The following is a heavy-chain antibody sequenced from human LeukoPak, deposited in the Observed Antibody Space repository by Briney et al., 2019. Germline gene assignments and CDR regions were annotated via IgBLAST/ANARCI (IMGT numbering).Heavy chain of an antibody. J-gene: IGHJ5*02. D-gene: IGHD1-26*01. CDR3: AKDLRAYSGSYGRNWFDP. CDR1: GFTFSSYG. Sequence: GGSLRLSCAASGFTFSSYGMHWVRQAPGKGLEWVAFIRYDGSNKYYADSVKGRFIISRDNSRNTLYLQMNSLRAEDTAVYYCAKDLRAYSGSYGRNWFDPWGQGTLVTVSS. V-gene: IGHV3-30*02. CDR2: IRYDGSNK.